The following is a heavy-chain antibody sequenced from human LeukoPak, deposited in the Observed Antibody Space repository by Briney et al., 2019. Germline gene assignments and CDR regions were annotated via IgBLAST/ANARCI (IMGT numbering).Heavy chain of an antibody. CDR2: ISSSSYI. V-gene: IGHV3-21*01. CDR1: GFTFSSYS. CDR3: ARDEGATYYYDSSGYYFFDY. Sequence: PGGSLRLSCAASGFTFSSYSMNWVRQAPGKGLEWVSSISSSSYIYYADSVKGRFTISRDNAKNSLYLQMNSLRAEDTAVYYCARDEGATYYYDSSGYYFFDYXGQGTLVTVSS. D-gene: IGHD3-22*01. J-gene: IGHJ4*02.